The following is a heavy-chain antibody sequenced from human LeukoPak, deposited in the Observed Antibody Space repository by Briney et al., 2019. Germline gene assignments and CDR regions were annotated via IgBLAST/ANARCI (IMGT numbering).Heavy chain of an antibody. V-gene: IGHV3-49*03. CDR2: IRSKANGGTT. CDR3: TRGNDFWRGYYYYRDV. D-gene: IGHD3-3*01. CDR1: GFTFGDYA. J-gene: IGHJ6*03. Sequence: PGRSLRLSCTASGFTFGDYAMSWFRPAPGKGLEWGGFIRSKANGGTTEYAASVKGRFTISRDDSNSIAYLQMNSLKTEDTAVYYCTRGNDFWRGYYYYRDVWDKGTTVTVSS.